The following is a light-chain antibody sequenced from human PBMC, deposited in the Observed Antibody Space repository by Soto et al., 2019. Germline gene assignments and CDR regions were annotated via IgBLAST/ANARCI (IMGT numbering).Light chain of an antibody. CDR3: SSYTSSTTDV. Sequence: QSALTQPASVSGSSGQSITISCTGTSSDVGRYNFVSWYQQHPGKAPKLMIYDVSNRPSGVSNRFSGSKSDNTASLTISGLQAEDEADYYCSSYTSSTTDVFGTGTKVTVL. J-gene: IGLJ1*01. CDR2: DVS. V-gene: IGLV2-14*01. CDR1: SSDVGRYNF.